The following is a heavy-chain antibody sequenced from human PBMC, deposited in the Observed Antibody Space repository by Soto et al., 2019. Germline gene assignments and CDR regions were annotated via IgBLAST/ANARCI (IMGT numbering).Heavy chain of an antibody. J-gene: IGHJ1*01. V-gene: IGHV4-38-2*01. Sequence: SETLSLTCVVSGYSISSDYYWGWIRQPPGKGLEWIGSIYPSGITYGGSTFYNPSLQSRVSISADMSKNQFSLKLTSVTASDTALYYCARVSVVGATPPGYFQHWGQGALVTVSS. CDR3: ARVSVVGATPPGYFQH. CDR1: GYSISSDYY. CDR2: IYPSGITYGGST. D-gene: IGHD1-26*01.